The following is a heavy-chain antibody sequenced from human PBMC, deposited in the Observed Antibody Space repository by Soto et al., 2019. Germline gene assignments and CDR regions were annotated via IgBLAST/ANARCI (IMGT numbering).Heavy chain of an antibody. D-gene: IGHD1-26*01. V-gene: IGHV3-23*01. CDR2: ISGSGYNT. CDR3: AKPIVGPTLHAFDI. J-gene: IGHJ3*02. CDR1: GFTFSSSA. Sequence: EVQLLESGGGLVQPGGSLRLSCAASGFTFSSSAMNWVRQAPGKGLEWVSTISGSGYNTYYADSVKGRFTVSRDTSKNTLYLLMNSLRAEDTAVYYCAKPIVGPTLHAFDIWGRGTLVTVSS.